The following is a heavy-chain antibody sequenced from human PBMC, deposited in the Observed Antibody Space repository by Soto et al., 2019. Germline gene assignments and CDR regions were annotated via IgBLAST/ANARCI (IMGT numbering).Heavy chain of an antibody. Sequence: PSQTLSLTCAISGDSVSSNSAAWNWIRQSPSRGLEWLGRTYYRSKWYNDYAVSVKSRITINPDTSKNQFSLQLNSVTPEDTAVYYCASDFWSGFHPSGYYYGMAVWGQGTKVTLAS. D-gene: IGHD3-3*01. J-gene: IGHJ6*02. V-gene: IGHV6-1*01. CDR3: ASDFWSGFHPSGYYYGMAV. CDR2: TYYRSKWYN. CDR1: GDSVSSNSAA.